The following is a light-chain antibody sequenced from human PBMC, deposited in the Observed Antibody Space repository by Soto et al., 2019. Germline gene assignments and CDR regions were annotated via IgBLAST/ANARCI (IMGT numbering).Light chain of an antibody. CDR1: QGISSY. V-gene: IGKV1-9*01. Sequence: DIQLTQSPSFLSASVGDRVTITCRASQGISSYLAWYQQKPWKAPKLLIYPVSTLQSGVPSRFSGSRSGTEFTGTIRSLQPEDFATYYCQQLNTYPLTFGGGTKVEIK. J-gene: IGKJ4*01. CDR3: QQLNTYPLT. CDR2: PVS.